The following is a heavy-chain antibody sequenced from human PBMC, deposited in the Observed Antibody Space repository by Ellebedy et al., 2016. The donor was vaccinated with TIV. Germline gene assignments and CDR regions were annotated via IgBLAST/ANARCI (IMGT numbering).Heavy chain of an antibody. D-gene: IGHD1-7*01. CDR1: GYTFSNYF. Sequence: AASVKVSCKASGYTFSNYFLHWVRQAPGQVLEWMGWISAYNGNTNYAQKLQGRVTMTTDTSTSTAYMELRSLRSDDTAVYYCARDHNWNYVLAWFDPWGQGTLVTVSS. V-gene: IGHV1-18*04. CDR3: ARDHNWNYVLAWFDP. J-gene: IGHJ5*02. CDR2: ISAYNGNT.